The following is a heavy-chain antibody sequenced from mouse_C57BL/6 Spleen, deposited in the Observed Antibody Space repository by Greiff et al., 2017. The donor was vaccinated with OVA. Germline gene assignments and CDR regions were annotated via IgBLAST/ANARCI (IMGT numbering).Heavy chain of an antibody. CDR2: IDPENGDT. J-gene: IGHJ2*01. CDR3: TTRFDY. CDR1: GFNIKDDY. Sequence: EVKVVESGAELVRPGASVKLSCTASGFNIKDDYMHWVKQRPEQGLEWIGWIDPENGDTEYASKFQGKATITADTSSNTAYLQLSSLTSEDTAVYYCTTRFDYWGQGTTLTVSS. V-gene: IGHV14-4*01.